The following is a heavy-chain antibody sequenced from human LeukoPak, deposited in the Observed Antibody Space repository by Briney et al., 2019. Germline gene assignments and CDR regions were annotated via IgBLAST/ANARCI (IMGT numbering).Heavy chain of an antibody. CDR2: ISYSGST. CDR1: GGSISRGDSY. Sequence: SETLSLTCTVSGGSISRGDSYWSWIRQPPGKGLEGIGYISYSGSTYYNASLKSRVTISVDTSKNQFSLKLSSVTAADTAVYYCAREGAGNSPFDYWGQGTVVTVSS. J-gene: IGHJ4*02. CDR3: AREGAGNSPFDY. V-gene: IGHV4-30-4*01. D-gene: IGHD4-23*01.